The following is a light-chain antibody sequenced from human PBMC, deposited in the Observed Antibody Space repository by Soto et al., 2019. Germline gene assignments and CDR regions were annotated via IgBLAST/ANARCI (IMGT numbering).Light chain of an antibody. CDR3: NSYVGSSNYV. CDR2: EVT. J-gene: IGLJ1*01. V-gene: IGLV2-8*01. CDR1: SSDVGRYNY. Sequence: QSVLTQPPSASGSPGQSVTISCIGTSSDVGRYNYVSWYQHHPGKAPKLIIYEVTKRPSGVPDRFSGSKSGNTASLTVSGLQADDEADYYCNSYVGSSNYVFGNGTRSQS.